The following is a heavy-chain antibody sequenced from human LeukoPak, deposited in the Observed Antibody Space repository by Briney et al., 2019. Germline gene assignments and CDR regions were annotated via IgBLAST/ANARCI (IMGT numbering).Heavy chain of an antibody. Sequence: SETLSLTCTVSGSSISSYYWSWIRQPAGKGLEWIGRIYTSGSTNYNPSLKSRVTMSVDTSKNQFSLKLSSVTAADTAVYYCAKDRGGFLEWLLRATFDYWGQGTLVTVSS. CDR2: IYTSGST. CDR1: GSSISSYY. CDR3: AKDRGGFLEWLLRATFDY. V-gene: IGHV4-4*07. D-gene: IGHD3-3*01. J-gene: IGHJ4*02.